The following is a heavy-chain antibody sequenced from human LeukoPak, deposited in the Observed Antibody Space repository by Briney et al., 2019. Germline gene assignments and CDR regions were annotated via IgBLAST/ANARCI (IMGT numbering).Heavy chain of an antibody. J-gene: IGHJ4*02. D-gene: IGHD6-19*01. CDR2: IKQDGSER. CDR3: ATGAGCGY. Sequence: GGSLRLSCAASGFTFSSYWMTLVRQAQGQGLEWVANIKQDGSERNYVDSVKGRFTISRDNAKNSLYLQMNTLRDEDTAVYYCATGAGCGYWGQGTLVTVSS. CDR1: GFTFSSYW. V-gene: IGHV3-7*03.